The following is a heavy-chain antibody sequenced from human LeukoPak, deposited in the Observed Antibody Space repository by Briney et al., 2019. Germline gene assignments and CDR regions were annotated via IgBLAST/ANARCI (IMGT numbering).Heavy chain of an antibody. D-gene: IGHD6-19*01. CDR3: ARGLYGSDSF. Sequence: PSETLSLTCAVSGASVSSSNWWMWVRQPPKKGLEWIGEIHHSGSTNYNPSLKSRVTMSVHTSKNQISLRAPSMPAADTAVYFCARGLYGSDSFWGQGNLVTVSS. J-gene: IGHJ4*02. CDR2: IHHSGST. V-gene: IGHV4-4*02. CDR1: GASVSSSNW.